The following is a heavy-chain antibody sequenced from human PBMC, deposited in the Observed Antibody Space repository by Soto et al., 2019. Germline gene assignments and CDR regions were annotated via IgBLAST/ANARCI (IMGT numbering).Heavy chain of an antibody. Sequence: SETLSLTCTVSGGSVSSSSFLWGWIRQSPGKGLEWIGSIYYSGTTYYNPSLKSRVTISVDKSKSQFSLKVSSVTAADTAVYYCARDLDIGEVAGTIYDYWGQGTLVTVS. CDR3: ARDLDIGEVAGTIYDY. CDR1: GGSVSSSSFL. J-gene: IGHJ4*02. D-gene: IGHD6-19*01. V-gene: IGHV4-39*02. CDR2: IYYSGTT.